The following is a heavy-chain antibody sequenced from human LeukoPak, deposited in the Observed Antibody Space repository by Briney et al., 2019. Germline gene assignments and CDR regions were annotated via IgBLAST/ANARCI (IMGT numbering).Heavy chain of an antibody. CDR1: GFTFSSYA. CDR3: ARDAPQVPAAGVLAS. Sequence: GGSLRLSCAASGFTFSSYALNWVRQAPGKGLEWGSVIYGSGTTTYYADSVRGRFTISRDSSKSTMYLQMSGLRTEDTAMYYCARDAPQVPAAGVLASWGRGTLVTVSS. J-gene: IGHJ5*02. V-gene: IGHV3-23*01. CDR2: IYGSGTTT. D-gene: IGHD6-13*01.